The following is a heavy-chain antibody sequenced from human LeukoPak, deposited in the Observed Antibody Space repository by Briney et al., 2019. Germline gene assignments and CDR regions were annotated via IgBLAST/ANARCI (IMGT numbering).Heavy chain of an antibody. CDR1: GYTLTELS. CDR2: FDPEDGET. V-gene: IGHV1-24*01. Sequence: GASVKVSCKVSGYTLTELSMHWVRQAPGEGLEWMGGFDPEDGETIYAQKFQGRVTMTEDTSTDTAYMELSSLRSEDTAVYYCATAHRVVVAALGWFDPWGQGTLVTVSS. CDR3: ATAHRVVVAALGWFDP. J-gene: IGHJ5*02. D-gene: IGHD2-15*01.